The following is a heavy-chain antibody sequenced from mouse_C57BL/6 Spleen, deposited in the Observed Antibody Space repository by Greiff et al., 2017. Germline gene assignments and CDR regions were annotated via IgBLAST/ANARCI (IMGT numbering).Heavy chain of an antibody. CDR1: GYAFSSSW. D-gene: IGHD3-3*01. Sequence: VQLQQSGPELVKPGASVKISCKASGYAFSSSWMHWVKQRPGQGLEWIGRIYPGDGDTNYNGKFKGKATLTADKSSSTAYMQLSSLTSEDSAVYFCAREGTGDDYWGQGTTLTVSS. J-gene: IGHJ2*01. V-gene: IGHV1-82*01. CDR3: AREGTGDDY. CDR2: IYPGDGDT.